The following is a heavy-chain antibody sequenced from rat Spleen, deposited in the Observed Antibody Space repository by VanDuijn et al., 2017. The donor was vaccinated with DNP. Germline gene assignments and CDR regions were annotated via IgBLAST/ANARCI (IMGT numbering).Heavy chain of an antibody. D-gene: IGHD1-12*02. J-gene: IGHJ4*01. V-gene: IGHV2-72*01. CDR3: TRDQDYYYDGGYYPTMDA. Sequence: QVQLEESGPGLMQPSETLSLTCTVSGFSLTSNGVGWVRQPLGKGLVWMGTIWVGGSTNYNSAVQSRLSISRDTSKNQVFLKMNSLQTDDTGTYYCTRDQDYYYDGGYYPTMDAWGQGTSVTVSS. CDR1: GFSLTSNG. CDR2: IWVGGST.